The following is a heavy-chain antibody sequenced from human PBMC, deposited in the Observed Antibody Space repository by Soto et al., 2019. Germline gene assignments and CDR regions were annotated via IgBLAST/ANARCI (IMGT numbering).Heavy chain of an antibody. J-gene: IGHJ5*02. V-gene: IGHV4-34*01. CDR1: GGSISSYY. CDR2: INHSGST. D-gene: IGHD3-10*01. CDR3: ARARITMVRGVIFNWFDP. Sequence: SETLSLTCTVSGGSISSYYWSWIRQPPGKGLEWIGEINHSGSTNYNPSLKSRVTISVDTAKNQFSLKLSSVTAADTAVYYCARARITMVRGVIFNWFDPWGQGTLVTVSS.